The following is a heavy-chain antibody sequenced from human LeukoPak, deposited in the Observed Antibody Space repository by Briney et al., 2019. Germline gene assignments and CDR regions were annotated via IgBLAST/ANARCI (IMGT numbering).Heavy chain of an antibody. CDR1: GLTFNSYV. CDR2: INGGGGNT. D-gene: IGHD6-6*01. CDR3: AKMGVVAARPGTFDY. J-gene: IGHJ4*02. Sequence: PGGSLRLSCAASGLTFNSYVMSWVRQAPGKGLEWVSAINGGGGNTYYADSVKGRFTISRDNSKNMVYLQMNSLRADDTAIYYCAKMGVVAARPGTFDYWGQGTLVTVSS. V-gene: IGHV3-23*01.